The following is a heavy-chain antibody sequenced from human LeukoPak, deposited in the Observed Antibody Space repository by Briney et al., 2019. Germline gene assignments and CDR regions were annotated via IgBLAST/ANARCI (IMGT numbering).Heavy chain of an antibody. J-gene: IGHJ6*03. Sequence: GGSLRLSCAASGYTFDDYGMSWVRQAPGKGLEWVSGINWNGGSTGYADSVKGRFTISRDNPKSTLYLQMNSLTAEDTAVYYCAKMRGQYYHSYYMDAWGKGTTVTVSS. CDR1: GYTFDDYG. V-gene: IGHV3-20*04. CDR3: AKMRGQYYHSYYMDA. CDR2: INWNGGST.